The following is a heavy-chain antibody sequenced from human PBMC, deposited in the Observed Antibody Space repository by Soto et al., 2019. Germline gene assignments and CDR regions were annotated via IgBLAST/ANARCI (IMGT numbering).Heavy chain of an antibody. V-gene: IGHV3-7*05. Sequence: GGSLRLSCAASRFTFSTYWMTRVRQAPGKGLEWVANIKEDGSEKYYVDSVKGRFTISRDNAKNSLYLQINSLRAEDTAVYYCARDSSLFGMDVWGQGTTVTVSS. CDR2: IKEDGSEK. J-gene: IGHJ6*02. CDR1: RFTFSTYW. CDR3: ARDSSLFGMDV.